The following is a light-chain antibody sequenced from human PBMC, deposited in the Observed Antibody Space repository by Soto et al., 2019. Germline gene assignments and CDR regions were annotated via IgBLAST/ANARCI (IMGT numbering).Light chain of an antibody. CDR3: LQHNTYPYT. CDR2: AAS. Sequence: DIQMTQSPSSLPAAVGDRVTLICRASQGSRNNLGWYQQKPGKAPKRLIYAASSLDGGVPSRFSGSGSGTEFTLTISSLQPEDFATYYCLQHNTYPYTFGQGTKLEIK. CDR1: QGSRNN. V-gene: IGKV1-17*01. J-gene: IGKJ2*01.